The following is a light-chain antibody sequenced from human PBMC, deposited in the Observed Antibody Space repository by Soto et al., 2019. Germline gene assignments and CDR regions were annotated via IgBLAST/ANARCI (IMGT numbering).Light chain of an antibody. CDR3: QQYGSSPLT. CDR2: GAS. J-gene: IGKJ4*01. CDR1: QSVSSSN. V-gene: IGKV3-20*01. Sequence: ELVLTQSPGTLSLSPGERATVSCRASQSVSSSNLAWYQQKPGQAPRLLIYGASSRASGIPDRFSGSGSGTDFTLTISRLEPEDFAVYYCQQYGSSPLTFGGGTKVEIK.